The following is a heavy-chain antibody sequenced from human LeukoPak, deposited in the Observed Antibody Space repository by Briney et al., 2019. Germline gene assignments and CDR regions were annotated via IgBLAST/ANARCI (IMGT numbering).Heavy chain of an antibody. V-gene: IGHV6-1*01. CDR3: ARDQEQQLAYILYYYYSMDV. CDR2: TYYRSKWYN. Sequence: SQTLSLTCAISGDSVSSNSAAWNWIRQSPSRGLEWLGRTYYRSKWYNDYAVSVKSRITINPDTSKNQFSLQLNSVTPEDTAVYYCARDQEQQLAYILYYYYSMDVWGKGTTVTVSS. CDR1: GDSVSSNSAA. D-gene: IGHD6-13*01. J-gene: IGHJ6*04.